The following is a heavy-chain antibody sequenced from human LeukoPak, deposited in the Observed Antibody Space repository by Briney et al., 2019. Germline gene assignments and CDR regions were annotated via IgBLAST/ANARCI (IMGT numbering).Heavy chain of an antibody. V-gene: IGHV4-38-2*02. CDR2: IYDSGSA. D-gene: IGHD3-9*01. Sequence: SETLSLTCTVSGSSISSDYYWGWIRQPPGKGLEWIGSIYDSGSAYYNPSLKSRVVISADPSKNQFSLRLTSVTAADTAVYYCARDSTYYDILTGYRTYNWFDPWGQGTLVTVSS. CDR1: GSSISSDYY. J-gene: IGHJ5*02. CDR3: ARDSTYYDILTGYRTYNWFDP.